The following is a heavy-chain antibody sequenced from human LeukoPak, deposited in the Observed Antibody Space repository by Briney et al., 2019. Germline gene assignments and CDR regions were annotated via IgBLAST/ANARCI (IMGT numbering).Heavy chain of an antibody. CDR1: GFTVSSNY. CDR3: AKSPYYESSGDAFEI. CDR2: IYSGGNT. V-gene: IGHV3-53*01. D-gene: IGHD3-22*01. Sequence: GGSLRLSCAASGFTVSSNYMSWVRQAPGKGLEWVSVIYSGGNTYYADSVKGRFTISRDNSNNTLYLQMNSLRAEDTAVYYCAKSPYYESSGDAFEIWGQGTLVSVSS. J-gene: IGHJ3*02.